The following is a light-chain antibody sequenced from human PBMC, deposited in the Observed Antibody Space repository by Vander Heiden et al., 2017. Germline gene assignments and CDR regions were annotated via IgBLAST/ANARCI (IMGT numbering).Light chain of an antibody. CDR2: QAS. V-gene: IGKV1-5*03. J-gene: IGKJ1*01. CDR1: QSVKSW. Sequence: DIQITQSPSTLSASVGETVTITCRASQSVKSWLAWHQQKPGKVPKLLIYQASTLESGVPSRYSGSESGTEFTLTISSLQPDDFAIYYCQQYNSYPWTFGQGTKVEI. CDR3: QQYNSYPWT.